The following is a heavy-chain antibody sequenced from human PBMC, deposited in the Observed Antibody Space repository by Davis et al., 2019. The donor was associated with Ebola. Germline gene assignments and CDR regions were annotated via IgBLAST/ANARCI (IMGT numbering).Heavy chain of an antibody. V-gene: IGHV1-69*10. D-gene: IGHD6-19*01. Sequence: SVKVSCKASGGTFSSYAISWVRQAPGQGLEWMGGIIPILGIANYAQKFQGRVTITADKSTSTAYMELSSLRSEDTAVYYCARVSNLAFSGWYSVVGDAFDIWGQGTMVTVSS. CDR3: ARVSNLAFSGWYSVVGDAFDI. J-gene: IGHJ3*02. CDR2: IIPILGIA. CDR1: GGTFSSYA.